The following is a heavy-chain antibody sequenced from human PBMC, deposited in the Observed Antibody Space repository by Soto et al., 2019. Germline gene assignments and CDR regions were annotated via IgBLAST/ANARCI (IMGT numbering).Heavy chain of an antibody. D-gene: IGHD5-18*01. V-gene: IGHV3-21*01. Sequence: GGSLILSCAASGFIFSSYSINWVRQAPGKGLEWVSSITSSSYTYYADSVKGRFTISRDNAKNSLYLQMNSLRAEDTAVYYCARDQTVDTPMVTFFEYWGQGTLVT. CDR3: ARDQTVDTPMVTFFEY. CDR1: GFIFSSYS. J-gene: IGHJ4*02. CDR2: ITSSSYT.